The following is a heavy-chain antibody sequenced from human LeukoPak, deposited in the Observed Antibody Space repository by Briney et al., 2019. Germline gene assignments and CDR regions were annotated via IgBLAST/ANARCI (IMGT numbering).Heavy chain of an antibody. V-gene: IGHV3-30*02. Sequence: PGGSLRLSCAASGFNFSSYAVSWVRQAPGKGLEWVAFIRYDGSNKYYADSVKGRFSISRDISKSILFLQMNSLRAEDTALYYCAKDQVLASLPRYFHHWGQGTLVTVSS. CDR2: IRYDGSNK. D-gene: IGHD3-3*02. CDR1: GFNFSSYA. J-gene: IGHJ1*01. CDR3: AKDQVLASLPRYFHH.